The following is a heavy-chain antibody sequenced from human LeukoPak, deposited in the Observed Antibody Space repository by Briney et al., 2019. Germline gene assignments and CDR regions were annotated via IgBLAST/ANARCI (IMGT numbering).Heavy chain of an antibody. V-gene: IGHV1-18*01. D-gene: IGHD3-10*01. CDR2: ISAYSGNT. CDR1: GYTFTSYG. CDR3: AKNYDSGRGVPYDMDV. Sequence: ASVKVSCKASGYTFTSYGITWVRQAPGQGLEWMGWISAYSGNTNYAQKLQVRVTMTTDTSTSTAYMELRSLRSDDTAVYYCAKNYDSGRGVPYDMDVWGQGTTVTVSS. J-gene: IGHJ6*02.